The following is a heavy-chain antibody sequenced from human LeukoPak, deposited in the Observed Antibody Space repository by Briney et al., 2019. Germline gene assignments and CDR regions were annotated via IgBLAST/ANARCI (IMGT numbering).Heavy chain of an antibody. V-gene: IGHV3-23*01. Sequence: PGGSLRLSCAASGFTFSSYAMSWVRQAPGKGLEWVSAISGSGGSTYYADSVKGRFTISRDNSKNTLYLQMNSLRAEDTAVYYCARVSIEEYSRYYFDYRGQGTLVTVSS. J-gene: IGHJ4*02. D-gene: IGHD6-6*01. CDR1: GFTFSSYA. CDR3: ARVSIEEYSRYYFDY. CDR2: ISGSGGST.